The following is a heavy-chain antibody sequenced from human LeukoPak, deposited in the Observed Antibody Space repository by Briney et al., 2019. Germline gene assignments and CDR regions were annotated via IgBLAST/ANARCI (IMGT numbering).Heavy chain of an antibody. CDR1: GFTFSSYT. D-gene: IGHD1-20*01. V-gene: IGHV3-23*01. CDR2: ISGSGGST. Sequence: GGSLRLSCAASGFTFSSYTMSWVRHAPGKGLEGVSAISGSGGSTCYADSVKGRFTISRDNSKNTLYLQMNSLRVEDTAVYYCAKAGMTRFDYWGQGIMVTVSS. J-gene: IGHJ4*02. CDR3: AKAGMTRFDY.